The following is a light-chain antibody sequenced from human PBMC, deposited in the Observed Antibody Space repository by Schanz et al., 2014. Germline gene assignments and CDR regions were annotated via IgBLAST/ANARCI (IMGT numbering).Light chain of an antibody. CDR1: SSDVGSYNL. CDR3: SSHTAITTAVV. V-gene: IGLV2-14*02. Sequence: SALTQPASVSGSPGQSITISCTGTSSDVGSYNLVSWYQQHPGKAPKLIIYDVSKWPSGVSNRFSGSKSGNTASLTISGLQAEDEADYHCSSHTAITTAVVFGGGTKLTVL. CDR2: DVS. J-gene: IGLJ2*01.